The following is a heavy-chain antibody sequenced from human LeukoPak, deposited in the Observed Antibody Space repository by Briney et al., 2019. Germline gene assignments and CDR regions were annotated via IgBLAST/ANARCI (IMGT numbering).Heavy chain of an antibody. J-gene: IGHJ4*02. Sequence: GGSLRLSCAAAGFSISSYALHWVRQAPGKGLQYVSGISNGGSIDYANSVKGRFTISRDNSKNTLYLQIGSLRPEDMAVYYCARDFSYGSGFDYWGQGILVTVSS. V-gene: IGHV3-64*01. CDR1: GFSISSYA. CDR3: ARDFSYGSGFDY. D-gene: IGHD5-18*01. CDR2: ISNGGSI.